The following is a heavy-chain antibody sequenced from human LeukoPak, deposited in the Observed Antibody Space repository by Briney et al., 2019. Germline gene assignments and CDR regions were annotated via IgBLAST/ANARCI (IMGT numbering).Heavy chain of an antibody. Sequence: PGGSLRLSCAASGFTFSSYGMHWVRQAPGKGLEWVAVISYDGSNKYYADSVKGRFTISRDNSKNTLYLQMNSLRAEDTAVHYCAKASGYGDSRTSLFDYWGQGTLVTVSS. CDR1: GFTFSSYG. D-gene: IGHD4-17*01. CDR3: AKASGYGDSRTSLFDY. CDR2: ISYDGSNK. J-gene: IGHJ4*02. V-gene: IGHV3-30*18.